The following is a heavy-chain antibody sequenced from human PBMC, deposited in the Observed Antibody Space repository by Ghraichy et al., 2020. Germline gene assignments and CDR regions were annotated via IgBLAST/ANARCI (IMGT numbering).Heavy chain of an antibody. CDR3: AREGGYYSRLYAFDI. J-gene: IGHJ3*02. Sequence: SETLSLTCAVYGGSFSGYYWSWIRQPPGKGLEWIGEINHSGSTNYNPSLKSRVTISVDTSKNQFSLKLSSVTAADTAVYYCAREGGYYSRLYAFDIWGQGTMVTVSS. CDR2: INHSGST. D-gene: IGHD3-22*01. CDR1: GGSFSGYY. V-gene: IGHV4-34*01.